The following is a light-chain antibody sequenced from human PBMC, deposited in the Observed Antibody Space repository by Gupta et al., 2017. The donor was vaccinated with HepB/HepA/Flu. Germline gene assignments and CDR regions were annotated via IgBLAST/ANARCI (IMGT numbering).Light chain of an antibody. V-gene: IGKV1-5*03. CDR2: KAS. J-gene: IGKJ1*01. CDR1: QTISTW. CDR3: QQDNSFPRA. Sequence: DIQMTQSPSTLSASVGDRVTITCRASQTISTWLAWYQQKPGKVPKLLIYKASTVASGVPSRFSGSGSGTEFTLTISSLHPDDFATYYCQQDNSFPRAFGQGTKVEIK.